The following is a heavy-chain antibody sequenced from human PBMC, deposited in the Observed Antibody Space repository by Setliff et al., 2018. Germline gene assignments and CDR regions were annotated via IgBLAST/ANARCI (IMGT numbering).Heavy chain of an antibody. V-gene: IGHV4-39*07. J-gene: IGHJ5*02. CDR1: GGSISSSSYY. CDR3: ARGVYCSSTSCSPGLNWFDP. Sequence: PSETLSLTCTVSGGSISSSSYYWGWIRQPPGKGLEWIGSIYHSGSTYYNPSLKSRVTISVDTSKNQFSLKLSSVTAADTAVYYCARGVYCSSTSCSPGLNWFDPWGQGTLVTAPQ. D-gene: IGHD2-2*01. CDR2: IYHSGST.